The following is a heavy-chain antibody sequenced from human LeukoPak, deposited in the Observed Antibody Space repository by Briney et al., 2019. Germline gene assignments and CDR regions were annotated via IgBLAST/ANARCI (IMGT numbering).Heavy chain of an antibody. D-gene: IGHD1-26*01. CDR2: ISYDGSNT. CDR1: GFTFRNYG. CDR3: ASLRFSASYYADY. Sequence: PGGSLRPSCAASGFTFRNYGMHWVRQAPGKGLEWVAIISYDGSNTYYADSVKGRFTISRDNSKNTLYLEMNSLRAEDRAMYYCASLRFSASYYADYWGQGTLVTVSS. V-gene: IGHV3-30*03. J-gene: IGHJ4*02.